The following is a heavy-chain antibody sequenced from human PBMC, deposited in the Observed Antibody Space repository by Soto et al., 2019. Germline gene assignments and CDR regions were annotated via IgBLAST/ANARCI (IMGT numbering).Heavy chain of an antibody. J-gene: IGHJ5*02. CDR1: GYTFTSFG. CDR3: ARGGLGYCSGGSCPQNWFDP. V-gene: IGHV1-18*01. CDR2: SSPYNGNT. Sequence: GASVKVSCKASGYTFTSFGITWVRQALGQGLEWMGWSSPYNGNTNYVQKFQGRVTMTTDTSTTTAYMELRSLRSDDTAVYYCARGGLGYCSGGSCPQNWFDPWG. D-gene: IGHD2-15*01.